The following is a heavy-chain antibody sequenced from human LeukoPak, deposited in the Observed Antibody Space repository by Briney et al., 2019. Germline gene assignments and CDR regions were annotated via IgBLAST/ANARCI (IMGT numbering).Heavy chain of an antibody. CDR1: GFTFDDYA. Sequence: GGSLRLSCAASGFTFDDYAMHWVRHAPGKGLEWVSGISWNSGSIGYADSVKGRFTISRDNTKNSLYLQMNSLRPEDTALYYCAKWGSGWTRTPLRPGYYFDYWGQGTLVTVSS. J-gene: IGHJ4*02. D-gene: IGHD6-19*01. CDR2: ISWNSGSI. V-gene: IGHV3-9*01. CDR3: AKWGSGWTRTPLRPGYYFDY.